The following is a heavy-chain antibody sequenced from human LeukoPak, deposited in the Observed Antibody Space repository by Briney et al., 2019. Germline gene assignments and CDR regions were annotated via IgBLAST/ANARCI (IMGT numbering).Heavy chain of an antibody. CDR1: VYTFTCYY. CDR2: LNPKTGGT. V-gene: IGHV1-2*02. Sequence: GASVKVSCEASVYTFTCYYLHWVRQAPGQGLEWMGWLNPKTGGTRYAQKFQGRVTMTRDTSISTVNMELSRLTSDDTAVYYCARATAENDHWGQGTLVTVSS. J-gene: IGHJ4*02. CDR3: ARATAENDH.